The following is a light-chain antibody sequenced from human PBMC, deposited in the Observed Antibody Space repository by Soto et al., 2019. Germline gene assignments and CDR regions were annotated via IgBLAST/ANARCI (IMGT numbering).Light chain of an antibody. CDR1: SSDVGGYNY. CDR2: AVS. V-gene: IGLV2-14*01. Sequence: QSALTQPASVSGSPGQSITISCTETSSDVGGYNYVSWYRQHPGKAPKLLIYAVSNRPSGVSNRFSGSKSGNTASLTISGLQAEDEAHYYCNSYTSGGAIFGGGTKLTVL. J-gene: IGLJ2*01. CDR3: NSYTSGGAI.